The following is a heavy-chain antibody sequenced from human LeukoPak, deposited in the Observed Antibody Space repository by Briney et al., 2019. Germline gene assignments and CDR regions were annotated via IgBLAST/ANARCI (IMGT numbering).Heavy chain of an antibody. CDR1: GYTFTSYD. Sequence: ASVKVSCKASGYTFTSYDINWVRQATGQGLEWMGWMNPNSGNTGYAQKFQGRVTMTRNTSISTAYMELSSLRSEDTAVYYCARASEQYCSGGSCYLNWFDPWGQGTLVTVSS. D-gene: IGHD2-15*01. V-gene: IGHV1-8*01. CDR3: ARASEQYCSGGSCYLNWFDP. CDR2: MNPNSGNT. J-gene: IGHJ5*02.